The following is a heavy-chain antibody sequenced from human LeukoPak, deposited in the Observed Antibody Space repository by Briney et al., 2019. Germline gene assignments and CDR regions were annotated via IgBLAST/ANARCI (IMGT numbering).Heavy chain of an antibody. Sequence: SETLSLTCTASGVSISSSDYYWGWIRQTPGKGLEGIGSKYFSGNTYYNPSLKSRVTIFVDTSKNQFSLKLSSVTAADTAVYYCARAIVGERKPSNWFDPWGQGTLVTVSS. CDR3: ARAIVGERKPSNWFDP. D-gene: IGHD1-26*01. CDR2: KYFSGNT. J-gene: IGHJ5*02. V-gene: IGHV4-39*07. CDR1: GVSISSSDYY.